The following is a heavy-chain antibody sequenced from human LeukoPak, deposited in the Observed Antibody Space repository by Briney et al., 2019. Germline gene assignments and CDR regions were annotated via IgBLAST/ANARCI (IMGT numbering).Heavy chain of an antibody. CDR2: ISSSSSYI. D-gene: IGHD1-26*01. Sequence: GGSLRLSCAASGFTFSSYSMNWVRQAPGKGLEWASSISSSSSYIYYADSVKGRFTISRDNAKNSLYLQMNSLRAEDTAVYYCARDSGSYPLDYWGQGTLVTVSS. CDR1: GFTFSSYS. CDR3: ARDSGSYPLDY. V-gene: IGHV3-21*01. J-gene: IGHJ4*02.